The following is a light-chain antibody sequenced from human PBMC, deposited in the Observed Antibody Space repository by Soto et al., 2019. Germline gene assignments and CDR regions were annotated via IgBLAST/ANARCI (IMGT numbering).Light chain of an antibody. CDR1: QTISGNY. CDR2: GAS. Sequence: EIALTQSPASLSLSPGESVTLSCRTSQTISGNYLSWYQRRPGQAPRLLIFGASIRATDIPARFSGSGSGRDFTLAITSLEPEDFAVYYCHQNYALPSTFGQGTKLVMK. J-gene: IGKJ2*01. V-gene: IGKV3D-7*01. CDR3: HQNYALPST.